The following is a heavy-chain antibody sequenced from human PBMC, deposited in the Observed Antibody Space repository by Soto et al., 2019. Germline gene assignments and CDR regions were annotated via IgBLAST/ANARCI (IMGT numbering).Heavy chain of an antibody. D-gene: IGHD6-19*01. V-gene: IGHV1-24*01. Sequence: ASVKVSCKVSGYTLTELSMHWVRQAPGKGLEWMGGFDPEDGETIYAQKFQGRVTMTEDTSTDTAYMELSSLRSEDTAVYYCATDRPYSSGWYYAFDIWGQGTMVTVSS. CDR2: FDPEDGET. J-gene: IGHJ3*02. CDR3: ATDRPYSSGWYYAFDI. CDR1: GYTLTELS.